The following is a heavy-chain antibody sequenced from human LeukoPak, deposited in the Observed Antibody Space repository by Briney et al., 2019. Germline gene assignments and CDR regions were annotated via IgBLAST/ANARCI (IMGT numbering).Heavy chain of an antibody. J-gene: IGHJ4*02. CDR2: IKQDGSEK. D-gene: IGHD3-10*01. CDR1: GFTFSSFW. CDR3: ARVHDSGSYRSDY. Sequence: PGGSLRLSCTASGFTFSSFWMSWVRQAPGKGLEWVANIKQDGSEKYYVDSLKGRFTISRDNAKNSLYLQMNSLRAEDTAVYYCARVHDSGSYRSDYWGQGTLVTVSS. V-gene: IGHV3-7*04.